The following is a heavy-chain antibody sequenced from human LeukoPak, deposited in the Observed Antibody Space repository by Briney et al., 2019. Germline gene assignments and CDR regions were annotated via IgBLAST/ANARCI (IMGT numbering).Heavy chain of an antibody. CDR2: INPSGGST. CDR1: GYSFTSYY. D-gene: IGHD3-10*01. CDR3: AREDFTYYYGSGSYPRAFDI. V-gene: IGHV1-46*01. Sequence: ASVKVSCKASGYSFTSYYMHWVRQAPGQGLEWMGIINPSGGSTSYAQKFQGRVTMTRDTSTSTVYMELSSLRSEDTAVYYCAREDFTYYYGSGSYPRAFDIWGQGTMVTVSS. J-gene: IGHJ3*02.